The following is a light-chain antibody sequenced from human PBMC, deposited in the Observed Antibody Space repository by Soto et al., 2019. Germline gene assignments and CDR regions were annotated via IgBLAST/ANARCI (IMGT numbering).Light chain of an antibody. V-gene: IGKV1-8*01. J-gene: IGKJ5*01. Sequence: AILMTQSPSSLSASTGDRVTITCRASQGISSYLAWYQQKPGKAPKLLIYAASTLQSGVPSRFSGSGSGTDFTLTISCLQSEDFATYYCQQYYSYPITCGQGTRLEIK. CDR1: QGISSY. CDR2: AAS. CDR3: QQYYSYPIT.